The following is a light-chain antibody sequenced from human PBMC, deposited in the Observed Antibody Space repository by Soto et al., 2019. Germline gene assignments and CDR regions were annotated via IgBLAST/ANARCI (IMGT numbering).Light chain of an antibody. V-gene: IGLV2-14*01. CDR2: DVS. Sequence: QSVLTQTASVSGSPGQSITISCTGTSSDIGTYNYVSWYQHHPGKAPKLMIYDVSNRPSGVSDRFSGSKSGNTASLTISGLQAEDEADYYCSSYTSISTWVFGGGTKLTVL. CDR1: SSDIGTYNY. J-gene: IGLJ3*02. CDR3: SSYTSISTWV.